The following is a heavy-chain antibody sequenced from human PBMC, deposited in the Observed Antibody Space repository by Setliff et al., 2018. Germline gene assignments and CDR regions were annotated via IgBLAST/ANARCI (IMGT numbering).Heavy chain of an antibody. CDR3: AKDPTSRYYNFWSGYFTDDYYYYYGMDV. V-gene: IGHV4-59*11. J-gene: IGHJ6*02. Sequence: SETLSLTCTVSGGSISSHYWSWIRQPPGKGLEWIGSIYYSGNTNYNPSLKSRVTISVDTSKNQFSLKLSSVTAADTAVYYCAKDPTSRYYNFWSGYFTDDYYYYYGMDVWGQGTTVTSP. D-gene: IGHD3-3*01. CDR2: IYYSGNT. CDR1: GGSISSHY.